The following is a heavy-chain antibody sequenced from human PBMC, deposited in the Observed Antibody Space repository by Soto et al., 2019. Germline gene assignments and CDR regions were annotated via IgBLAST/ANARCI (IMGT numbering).Heavy chain of an antibody. CDR2: INPNSGGT. V-gene: IGHV1-2*04. CDR1: GYTFTGYY. Sequence: ASLKVSCKASGYTFTGYYMHWVRQAPGQGLEWMGWINPNSGGTNYAQKFQGWVTMTRDTSISTAYMELSRLRSDDTAVYYCARVKSGVWKQLGYDAFDIWGQGTMVNVSS. CDR3: ARVKSGVWKQLGYDAFDI. D-gene: IGHD6-13*01. J-gene: IGHJ3*02.